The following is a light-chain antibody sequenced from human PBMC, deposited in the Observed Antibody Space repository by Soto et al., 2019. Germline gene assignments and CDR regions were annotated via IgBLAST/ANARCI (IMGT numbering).Light chain of an antibody. J-gene: IGKJ1*01. CDR3: QQYGSSGT. Sequence: VLTQSPGTLSLSPGERATLSFRASQSVNINYFAWYRQKSGQAPRLLIYGTSNRATGIPDRFSGSGSGTDFTLTISRLEPEDFAVYYCQQYGSSGTFGQGIKVDIK. V-gene: IGKV3-20*01. CDR1: QSVNINY. CDR2: GTS.